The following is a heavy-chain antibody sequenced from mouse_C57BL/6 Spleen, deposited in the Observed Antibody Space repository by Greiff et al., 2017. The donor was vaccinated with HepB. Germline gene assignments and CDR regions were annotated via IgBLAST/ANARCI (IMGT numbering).Heavy chain of an antibody. D-gene: IGHD1-1*01. CDR1: GYTFTSYW. Sequence: QVQLQQPGAELVMPGASVKLSCKASGYTFTSYWMHWVKQRPGQGLEWIGEIDPSDSYTNYNQKFKGKSTLTVDKSSSTAYMQLSSLTSEDSAVYYCARAPHYYGSSSYFDYWGQGTTLTVSS. CDR3: ARAPHYYGSSSYFDY. CDR2: IDPSDSYT. V-gene: IGHV1-69*01. J-gene: IGHJ2*01.